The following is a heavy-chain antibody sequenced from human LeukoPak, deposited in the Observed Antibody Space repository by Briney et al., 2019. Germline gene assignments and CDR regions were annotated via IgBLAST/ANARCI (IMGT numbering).Heavy chain of an antibody. CDR3: AREFYYYYYYMDV. CDR2: INPSGGST. Sequence: ASVKVSCKASGYTFTSYYMHWVRQAPGQGLEWMGIINPSGGSTSYAQKFQGRVTMTRDMSTSTVYMELSSLRSDDTAVYYRAREFYYYYYYMDVWGKGTTVTVSS. CDR1: GYTFTSYY. J-gene: IGHJ6*03. V-gene: IGHV1-46*01.